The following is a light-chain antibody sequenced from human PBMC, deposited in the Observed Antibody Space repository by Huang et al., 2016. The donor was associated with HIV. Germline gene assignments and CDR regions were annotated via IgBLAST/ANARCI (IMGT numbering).Light chain of an antibody. CDR2: GAS. CDR3: QHYNNWPWT. J-gene: IGKJ1*01. Sequence: EIVMTQSPATLSVSPGERVTLSCRASQSVGSNLAWYQQKPGQAPSLLISGASTRAGGIPARFSGSGSGTEFTLTIGSLQSEDFAVYYCQHYNNWPWTFGQGTKVEIK. V-gene: IGKV3-15*01. CDR1: QSVGSN.